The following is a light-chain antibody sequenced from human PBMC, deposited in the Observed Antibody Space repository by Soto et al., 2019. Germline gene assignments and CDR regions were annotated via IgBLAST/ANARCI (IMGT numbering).Light chain of an antibody. J-gene: IGKJ4*01. V-gene: IGKV4-1*01. Sequence: DIVMTQSPDSLAVSLGERATINCKSSQSVLYSTINKNYLAWYQQKTGQPPKLLIYWATTRESGVPDRFSGSGSGTDFTLTISSLQAEDVAVYYCQQYYITPLTFGGGTKVEIK. CDR2: WAT. CDR1: QSVLYSTINKNY. CDR3: QQYYITPLT.